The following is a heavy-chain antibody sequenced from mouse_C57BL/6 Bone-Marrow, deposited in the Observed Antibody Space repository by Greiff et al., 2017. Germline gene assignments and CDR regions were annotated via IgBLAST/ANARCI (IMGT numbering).Heavy chain of an antibody. J-gene: IGHJ3*01. Sequence: QVTLKVCGPGILQPSQTLSLTCSFSGFSLSTFGMGVGWIRQPSGKGLEWLAHIWWDDDKYYNPALKSRPTISKDTSKNQVFLKIANVDTADTATYYCARIAHYDGYYGFAYWGQGTLVTVSA. CDR2: IWWDDDK. V-gene: IGHV8-8*01. D-gene: IGHD2-3*01. CDR1: GFSLSTFGMG. CDR3: ARIAHYDGYYGFAY.